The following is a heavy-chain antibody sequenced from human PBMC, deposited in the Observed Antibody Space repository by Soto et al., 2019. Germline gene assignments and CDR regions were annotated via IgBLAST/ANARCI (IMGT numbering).Heavy chain of an antibody. Sequence: GSLRLSCAASGFTFSSYGMHWVRQAPGKGLEWVAVISYDGSNKYYADSVKGRFTISRDNSKNTLYLQMNSLRAEDTAVYYCAKDKDRAAAAGFFDYWGQGTLVTVSS. D-gene: IGHD6-13*01. V-gene: IGHV3-30*18. CDR1: GFTFSSYG. CDR3: AKDKDRAAAAGFFDY. J-gene: IGHJ4*02. CDR2: ISYDGSNK.